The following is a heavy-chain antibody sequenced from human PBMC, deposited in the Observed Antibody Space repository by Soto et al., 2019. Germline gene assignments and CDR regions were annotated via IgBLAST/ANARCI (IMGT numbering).Heavy chain of an antibody. V-gene: IGHV4-59*11. D-gene: IGHD2-2*01. J-gene: IGHJ5*02. CDR1: GGSISSHY. Sequence: PSETLSLTCTVSGGSISSHYWSWIRQPPGKRLEWIGYVHNSGSTYYNPSLKSRVTISVDRSKNQFSLKLSSVTAADTAVYYCARVPDRWGQGTLVTVSS. CDR3: ARVPDR. CDR2: VHNSGST.